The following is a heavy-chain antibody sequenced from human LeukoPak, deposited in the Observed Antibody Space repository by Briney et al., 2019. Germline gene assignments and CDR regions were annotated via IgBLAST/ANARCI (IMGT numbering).Heavy chain of an antibody. Sequence: GASVKVSCKASGYTFTSYGISWVRQAPGQGLEWMGWISAYNGNTNYAQKLQGRVTMTTDTSTSTAYMELRSLRSDDTAVYYCARRPIVGARRPYFDYWGQGTLVTVSS. CDR3: ARRPIVGARRPYFDY. J-gene: IGHJ4*02. CDR1: GYTFTSYG. V-gene: IGHV1-18*01. D-gene: IGHD1-26*01. CDR2: ISAYNGNT.